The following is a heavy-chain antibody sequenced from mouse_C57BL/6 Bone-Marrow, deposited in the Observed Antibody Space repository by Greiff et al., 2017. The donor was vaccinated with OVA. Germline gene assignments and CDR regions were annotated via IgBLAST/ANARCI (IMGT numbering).Heavy chain of an antibody. CDR1: GFTFSDYY. J-gene: IGHJ1*03. V-gene: IGHV5-16*01. Sequence: EVKLVESAGGLVQPGSSMKLSCTASGFTFSDYYMAWVRQVPEKGLEWVANINYDGSSTYYLDSLKSRFIISRDNAKNILYLQMSSLKSEDTATYYCARGPSAYYSRYFDVWGTGTTVTVAS. CDR2: INYDGSST. CDR3: ARGPSAYYSRYFDV. D-gene: IGHD2-5*01.